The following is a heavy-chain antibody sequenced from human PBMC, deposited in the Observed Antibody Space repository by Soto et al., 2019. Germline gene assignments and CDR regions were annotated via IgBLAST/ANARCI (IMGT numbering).Heavy chain of an antibody. V-gene: IGHV4-34*01. CDR3: SRGSHDILTGSPWVWYFDL. CDR2: INDRGSI. J-gene: IGHJ2*01. D-gene: IGHD3-9*01. Sequence: QVQLQQWGAGPLRPLETLSLTCGVSGGSFSGYYWAWIRQSPGKGLEWIGEINDRGSINYNPSLSDRVSISVDTSTKHYSLSLRSVSAADAAVYYCSRGSHDILTGSPWVWYFDLWGRGTVVTVSS. CDR1: GGSFSGYY.